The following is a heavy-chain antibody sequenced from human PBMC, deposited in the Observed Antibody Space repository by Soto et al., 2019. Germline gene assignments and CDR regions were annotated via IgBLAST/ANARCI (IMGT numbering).Heavy chain of an antibody. CDR1: GYTFTDFD. CDR3: ARHEPLMDWSPPHDRFDP. D-gene: IGHD1-1*01. V-gene: IGHV1-8*02. Sequence: ASVKVSCKASGYTFTDFDINWVRQATGQGLEWMGWMNPNTGNTRYAQRFQGRLIMTRDTSISTAYMELGSLNSEDTAVYYCARHEPLMDWSPPHDRFDPWGQGTLVTVSS. CDR2: MNPNTGNT. J-gene: IGHJ5*02.